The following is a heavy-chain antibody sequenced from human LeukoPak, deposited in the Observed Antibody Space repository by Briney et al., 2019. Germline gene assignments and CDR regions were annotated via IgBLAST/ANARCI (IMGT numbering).Heavy chain of an antibody. V-gene: IGHV4-31*03. J-gene: IGHJ4*02. Sequence: SETLSLTCTVSGGSISSGGYYWSWIRQHPGKGLEWIGYIYYSGSTYYNPSLKSRMTISLDTSKNQFSLKLSSVTAADTAVYYCARASYSSGWPIDYWGQGTLVTVSS. D-gene: IGHD6-19*01. CDR2: IYYSGST. CDR3: ARASYSSGWPIDY. CDR1: GGSISSGGYY.